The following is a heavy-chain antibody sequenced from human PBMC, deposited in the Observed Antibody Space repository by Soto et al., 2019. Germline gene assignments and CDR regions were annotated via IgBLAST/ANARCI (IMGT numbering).Heavy chain of an antibody. CDR3: ARGDPIISFYYGLDL. CDR1: GDTFTIYD. V-gene: IGHV1-3*01. J-gene: IGHJ6*02. CDR2: INAGNGNT. Sequence: GASVNVSCETSGDTFTIYDVHWVRQAPGQRLECVGWINAGNGNTKYSQKFQERVTITRDTSANTTYMELSSLRFEDTAVYYCARGDPIISFYYGLDLWGQGTTVTVSS.